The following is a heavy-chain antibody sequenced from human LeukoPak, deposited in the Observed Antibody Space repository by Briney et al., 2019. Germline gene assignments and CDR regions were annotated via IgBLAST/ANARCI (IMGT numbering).Heavy chain of an antibody. V-gene: IGHV1-69*13. CDR3: AREVVGATGALDI. CDR2: IIPIFGTA. CDR1: GGTFSSYA. J-gene: IGHJ3*02. Sequence: SVKVSCKASGGTFSSYAISWVRQAPGQGLEWMGGIIPIFGTANYAQKFQGRVTITADESTSTAYMELSSLRSEDTAVYYCAREVVGATGALDIWGQGTMVTVSS. D-gene: IGHD1-26*01.